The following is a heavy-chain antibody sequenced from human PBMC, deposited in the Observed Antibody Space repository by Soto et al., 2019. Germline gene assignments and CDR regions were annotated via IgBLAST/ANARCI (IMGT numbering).Heavy chain of an antibody. CDR1: GFTFSSYS. J-gene: IGHJ5*02. D-gene: IGHD3-10*01. Sequence: EVQLVESGGGLVKPGGSLRLSCAASGFTFSSYSMNWVRQAPGKGLELVSSISSSSSYIYYADSVKGRFTITRYNAKNSQYLQMNSLRAEETAVYYCARDGLWFGYSHWFDPWGQGTLVTVYS. V-gene: IGHV3-21*01. CDR2: ISSSSSYI. CDR3: ARDGLWFGYSHWFDP.